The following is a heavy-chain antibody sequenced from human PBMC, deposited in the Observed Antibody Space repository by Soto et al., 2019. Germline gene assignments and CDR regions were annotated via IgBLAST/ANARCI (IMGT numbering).Heavy chain of an antibody. CDR1: GGSFSGYY. V-gene: IGHV4-34*01. D-gene: IGHD3-9*01. CDR3: ARGGLRYFDWSQH. CDR2: INHSGST. Sequence: SETLSLTWAVDGGSFSGYYWSWIRQPPGKGLEWIGEINHSGSTNYNPSLKSRVTISVDTSKNQFSLKLSSVTAADTAVHYCARGGLRYFDWSQHWGQGTLVTVSS. J-gene: IGHJ4*02.